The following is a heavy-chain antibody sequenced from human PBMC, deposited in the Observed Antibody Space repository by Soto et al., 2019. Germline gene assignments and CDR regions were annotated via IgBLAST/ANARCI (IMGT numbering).Heavy chain of an antibody. CDR3: ARRGFDTSGYYSFFDS. J-gene: IGHJ4*02. V-gene: IGHV5-51*01. CDR2: IYPRDSDT. D-gene: IGHD3-22*01. CDR1: GYKFTAYW. Sequence: GESLKISCKASGYKFTAYWIGWVRQMPGKGLEWMGIIYPRDSDTQYSPSFQGQVTVSADTSTSTAYLQWSRLKASDTAIYYCARRGFDTSGYYSFFDSWGEGTLVTVS.